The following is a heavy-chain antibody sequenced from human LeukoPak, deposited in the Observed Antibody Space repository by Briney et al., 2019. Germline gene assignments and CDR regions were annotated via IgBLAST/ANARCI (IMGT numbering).Heavy chain of an antibody. J-gene: IGHJ6*02. D-gene: IGHD2-15*01. CDR3: ARDGNYYGMDV. V-gene: IGHV4-59*01. Sequence: SETLSLTCTVPGGSISSYYWSWIRQPPGKGLEWIGYIYYSGSTNYNPSLKSRVTISVDTSKNQFSLKLSSVTAADTAVYYCARDGNYYGMDVWGQGTTVTVSS. CDR2: IYYSGST. CDR1: GGSISSYY.